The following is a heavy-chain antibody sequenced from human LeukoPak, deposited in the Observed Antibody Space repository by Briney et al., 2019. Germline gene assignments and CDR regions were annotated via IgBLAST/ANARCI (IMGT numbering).Heavy chain of an antibody. CDR1: GGSISSYY. Sequence: SETLSRTCTVSGGSISSYYWSWIRQPPGKGLEWIGYIYYSGSTKYNPSLKSRVTISVDTSKNQFSLKLTSVTAADTAVYYCARLGIGVVPSAMLGDYYFDYWGQGTLVTVSS. V-gene: IGHV4-59*08. D-gene: IGHD2-2*01. CDR3: ARLGIGVVPSAMLGDYYFDY. J-gene: IGHJ4*02. CDR2: IYYSGST.